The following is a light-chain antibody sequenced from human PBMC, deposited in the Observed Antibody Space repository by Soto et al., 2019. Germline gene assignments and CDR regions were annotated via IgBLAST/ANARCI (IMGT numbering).Light chain of an antibody. CDR3: QQYGSSLPYT. Sequence: EIVLTQSPGTLSLSPGERVTLSCRASQSVSSRYLAWYQQKTGQAPRLLIYGASSRATGIPDRFSGSGSGTDFTLTISRLEPEDFAVYYCQQYGSSLPYTFGQGTKLEIK. J-gene: IGKJ2*01. CDR1: QSVSSRY. CDR2: GAS. V-gene: IGKV3-20*01.